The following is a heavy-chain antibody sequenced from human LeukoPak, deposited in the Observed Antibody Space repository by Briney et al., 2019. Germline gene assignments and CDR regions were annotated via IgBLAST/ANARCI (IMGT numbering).Heavy chain of an antibody. J-gene: IGHJ4*02. D-gene: IGHD6-6*01. CDR2: IYYSGST. Sequence: SETLSLTCTVSGGSISSYYWSWIRPPPRRGLEWIGYIYYSGSTNHNPPLKSRVTISVDTSKNQFSLKLSYVTAADTGVYYCARVDPDSSSTLEVFDYWGQGTLVTVSS. V-gene: IGHV4-59*01. CDR1: GGSISSYY. CDR3: ARVDPDSSSTLEVFDY.